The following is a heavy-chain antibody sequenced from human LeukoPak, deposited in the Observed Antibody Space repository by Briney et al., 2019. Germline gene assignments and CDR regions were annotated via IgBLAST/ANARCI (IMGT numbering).Heavy chain of an antibody. J-gene: IGHJ4*02. D-gene: IGHD6-19*01. V-gene: IGHV1-18*01. CDR2: ISAYNGNT. Sequence: SVKVSCKASGYTFTSYGISWVRQAPGQGLEWMGWISAYNGNTNYAQKLQGRVTITTDTSTSTAYMELRSLRSDDTAVYYCARGPNKLSSGWYDYWGQGTLVTVSS. CDR3: ARGPNKLSSGWYDY. CDR1: GYTFTSYG.